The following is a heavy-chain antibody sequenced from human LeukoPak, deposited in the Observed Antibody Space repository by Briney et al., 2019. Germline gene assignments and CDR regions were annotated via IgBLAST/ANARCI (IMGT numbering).Heavy chain of an antibody. CDR1: GFTFSSHA. CDR2: ISGSGGST. V-gene: IGHV3-23*01. Sequence: GGSLRLSCAASGFTFSSHAMSWVRQAPGKGLEWVSAISGSGGSTYYADSVKGRFNISRDNSTNTLYLQMNSLRAEDTAVYYCAKDPALGATKEGETDYWGQGTLVTVSS. D-gene: IGHD1-26*01. CDR3: AKDPALGATKEGETDY. J-gene: IGHJ4*02.